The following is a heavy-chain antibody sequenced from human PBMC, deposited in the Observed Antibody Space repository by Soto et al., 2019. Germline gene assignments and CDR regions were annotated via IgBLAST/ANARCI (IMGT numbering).Heavy chain of an antibody. CDR1: GFSFGDSA. Sequence: PGGSLRLSCAASGFSFGDSAMSWVRQAPGKGLEWVSAVSGSGGSTYYADSVKGRFTISRDNSKNTLYLQMNSLRAEDTAIYYCAKDREWLVSPAINHWFDPWGQGTLVTVS. CDR3: AKDREWLVSPAINHWFDP. D-gene: IGHD6-19*01. CDR2: VSGSGGST. V-gene: IGHV3-23*01. J-gene: IGHJ5*02.